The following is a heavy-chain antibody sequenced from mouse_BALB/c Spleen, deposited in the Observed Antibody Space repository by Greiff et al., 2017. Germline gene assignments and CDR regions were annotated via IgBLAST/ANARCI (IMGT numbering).Heavy chain of an antibody. Sequence: EVQRVESGPGLVKPSQSLSLTCTVTGYSITSDYAWNWIRQFPGNKLEWMGYISYSGSTSYNPSLKSRISITRDTSKNQFFLQLNSVTTEDTATYYCARDYGYDAMDYWGQGTSVTVSS. V-gene: IGHV3-2*02. J-gene: IGHJ4*01. CDR3: ARDYGYDAMDY. CDR2: ISYSGST. CDR1: GYSITSDYA. D-gene: IGHD1-2*01.